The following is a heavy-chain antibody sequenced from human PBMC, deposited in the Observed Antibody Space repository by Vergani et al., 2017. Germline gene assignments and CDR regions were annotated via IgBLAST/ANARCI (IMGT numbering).Heavy chain of an antibody. D-gene: IGHD6-19*01. Sequence: QVQLQQWGAGLLKPSETLSLTCAVYGGSFSGYYWSWIRQPPGKGLEWIGEINHSGSTNSNPSLKSRVTISVDTSKNQFSLKLSSVTAADTAVYYCARGIPVAGTRTIRDYFDYWGQGTLVTVSS. J-gene: IGHJ4*02. CDR2: INHSGST. CDR3: ARGIPVAGTRTIRDYFDY. CDR1: GGSFSGYY. V-gene: IGHV4-34*01.